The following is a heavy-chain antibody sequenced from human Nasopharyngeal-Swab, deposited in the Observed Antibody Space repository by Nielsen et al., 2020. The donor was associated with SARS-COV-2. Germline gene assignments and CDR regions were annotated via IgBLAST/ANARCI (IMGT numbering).Heavy chain of an antibody. CDR3: ARARGINLGLGVVGDMDV. J-gene: IGHJ6*03. D-gene: IGHD3-3*01. Sequence: GGSLRLSCAASGFTFSSYDMHWVRHVPVQGLEWVSFIGPEGDTHYHDSVTGRFTISRENAKSSLYLQMNIVRAEDTGVYYCARARGINLGLGVVGDMDVWGKGTTVTVSS. CDR2: IGPEGDT. V-gene: IGHV3-13*01. CDR1: GFTFSSYD.